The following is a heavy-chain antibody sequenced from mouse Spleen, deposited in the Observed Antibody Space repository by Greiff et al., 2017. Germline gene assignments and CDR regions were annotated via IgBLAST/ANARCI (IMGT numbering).Heavy chain of an antibody. CDR3: ARQGLATTNYAMDY. Sequence: EVKLMESGGGLVKPGGSLKLSCAASGFTFSSYAMSWVRQTPEKRLEWVATISSGGSYTYYPDSVKGRFTISRDNAKNTLYLQMSSLRSEDTAMYYGARQGLATTNYAMDYWGQGTSVTVSS. CDR2: ISSGGSYT. CDR1: GFTFSSYA. J-gene: IGHJ4*01. V-gene: IGHV5-9-3*01. D-gene: IGHD1-1*01.